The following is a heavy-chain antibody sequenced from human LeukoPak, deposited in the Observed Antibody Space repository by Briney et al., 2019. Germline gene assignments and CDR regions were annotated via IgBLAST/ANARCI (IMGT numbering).Heavy chain of an antibody. CDR3: ARGGRDGYNRGYYYMDV. Sequence: SETLSLTCAVYGGSFSGYYWSWIRQPPGKGLEWIGEINHSGSTNYNPSLKSRVTISVDTSKNQFSLKLSSVTAADTAVYYCARGGRDGYNRGYYYMDVWGKGNTVTVSS. CDR1: GGSFSGYY. V-gene: IGHV4-34*01. D-gene: IGHD5-24*01. J-gene: IGHJ6*03. CDR2: INHSGST.